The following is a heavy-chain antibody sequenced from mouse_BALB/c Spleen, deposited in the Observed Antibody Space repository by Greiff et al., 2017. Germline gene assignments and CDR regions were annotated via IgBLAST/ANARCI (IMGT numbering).Heavy chain of an antibody. CDR3: ARDRAYDGSDAMDY. CDR2: ISSGGSYT. V-gene: IGHV5-9-4*01. D-gene: IGHD2-3*01. Sequence: VQLKESGGGLVKPGGSLKLSCAASGFTFSSYAMSWVRQSPEKRLEWVAEISSGGSYTYYPDTVTGRFTISRDNAKNTLYLEMSSLRSEDTAMYYCARDRAYDGSDAMDYWGQGTSVTVSS. J-gene: IGHJ4*01. CDR1: GFTFSSYA.